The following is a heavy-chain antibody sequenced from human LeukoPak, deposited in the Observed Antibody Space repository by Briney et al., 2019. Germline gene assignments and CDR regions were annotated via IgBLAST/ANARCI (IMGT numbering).Heavy chain of an antibody. D-gene: IGHD5-12*01. Sequence: GASVKVSCKASGYTFTGYFMHWVRQAPGQGLEWMGWINPNSGGTNYAQKLQGRVTMTTDTSTSTAYMELRSLRSDDTAVYYCARDHERWIGWFDPWGQGTLVTVSS. J-gene: IGHJ5*02. V-gene: IGHV1-2*02. CDR2: INPNSGGT. CDR1: GYTFTGYF. CDR3: ARDHERWIGWFDP.